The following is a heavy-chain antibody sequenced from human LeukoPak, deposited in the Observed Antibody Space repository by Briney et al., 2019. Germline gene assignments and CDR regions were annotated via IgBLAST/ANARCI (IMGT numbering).Heavy chain of an antibody. CDR3: ARGIAAAGTTSSYYFDY. CDR2: IYYSGST. J-gene: IGHJ4*02. V-gene: IGHV4-30-4*01. D-gene: IGHD6-13*01. Sequence: SETLSLTCTVSGGSISSGDYYWSWIRQPPGKGPEWIGYIYYSGSTYYNPSLKSRVTISVDTSKNQFSLKLSSVTAADTAVYYCARGIAAAGTTSSYYFDYWGQGTLVTVSS. CDR1: GGSISSGDYY.